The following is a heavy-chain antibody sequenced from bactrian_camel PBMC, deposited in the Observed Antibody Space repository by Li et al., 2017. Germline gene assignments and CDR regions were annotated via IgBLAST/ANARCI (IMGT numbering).Heavy chain of an antibody. Sequence: VQLVESGGGSVQTGGSLRLSCTSSQYTSSSNCMGWFRQAPGKQREGVAEIGIDGSTSYRDSVKGRFTISLDKAEQTLYLEMNNLKFEDTAMYYCAADERWLLSMNPGQWAYWGQGTQVTVSS. CDR1: QYTSSSNC. CDR3: AADERWLLSMNPGQWAY. CDR2: IGIDGST. V-gene: IGHV3S53*01. D-gene: IGHD4*01. J-gene: IGHJ4*01.